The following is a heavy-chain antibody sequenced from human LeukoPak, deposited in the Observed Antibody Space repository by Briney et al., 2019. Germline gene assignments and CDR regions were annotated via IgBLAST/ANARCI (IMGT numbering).Heavy chain of an antibody. Sequence: ASVKVSCKASGYTFTSYGISWVRQAPGQGLEWMGWISAYNGNTNYAQKLQGRVTMTTDTSTSTAYMELSSLRSEDTAVYYCARAHNSGDAFDIWGQGTMVTVSS. CDR2: ISAYNGNT. J-gene: IGHJ3*02. V-gene: IGHV1-18*01. CDR3: ARAHNSGDAFDI. D-gene: IGHD6-19*01. CDR1: GYTFTSYG.